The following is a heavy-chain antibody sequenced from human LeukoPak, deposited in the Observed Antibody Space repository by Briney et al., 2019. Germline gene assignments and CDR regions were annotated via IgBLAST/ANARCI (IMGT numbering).Heavy chain of an antibody. D-gene: IGHD3-22*01. J-gene: IGHJ4*02. CDR3: ARGRYYYDSSGYSQPFRY. CDR1: GGSFSGYY. CDR2: INHSGST. V-gene: IGHV4-34*01. Sequence: SETLSLTCAVYGGSFSGYYWSWIRQPPGKGLEWIGEINHSGSTNYNPSLKSRVTISVDTSKNQFSLKLSSVTAADTAVYYCARGRYYYDSSGYSQPFRYWGQGTLVTVSS.